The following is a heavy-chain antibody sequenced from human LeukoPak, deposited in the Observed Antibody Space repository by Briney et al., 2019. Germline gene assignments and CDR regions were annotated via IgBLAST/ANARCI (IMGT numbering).Heavy chain of an antibody. CDR1: GFTFSSYW. D-gene: IGHD3-22*01. Sequence: GGSLRLSCAASGFTFSSYWMSWVRQAPGKGLEWVANTKKDGSEKEYVDSVKGRFTISRDNAKNSLYLQMNSLRVEDTAVYYCVRVDTGGYYYELSFDYWGQGTLVTVPS. CDR2: TKKDGSEK. V-gene: IGHV3-7*01. J-gene: IGHJ4*02. CDR3: VRVDTGGYYYELSFDY.